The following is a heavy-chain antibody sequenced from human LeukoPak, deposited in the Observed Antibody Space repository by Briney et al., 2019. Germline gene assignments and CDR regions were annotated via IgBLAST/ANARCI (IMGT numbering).Heavy chain of an antibody. CDR2: ISTSGST. CDR1: GGYISSYY. V-gene: IGHV4-4*07. J-gene: IGHJ4*02. CDR3: ARVRYSDSSVLTRKRSYYFDY. D-gene: IGHD3-22*01. Sequence: SETLSLTCSVSGGYISSYYWSWIRQPAGKGLESIGHISTSGSTNYNPSLKSRVTMSVDTSKNQFSLKLSSVTAADTAVYYCARVRYSDSSVLTRKRSYYFDYWGQGTLVIVS.